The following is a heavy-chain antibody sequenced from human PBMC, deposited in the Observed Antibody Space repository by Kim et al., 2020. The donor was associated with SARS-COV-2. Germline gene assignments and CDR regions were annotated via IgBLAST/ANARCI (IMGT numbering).Heavy chain of an antibody. CDR1: GFTFSDHY. J-gene: IGHJ4*02. D-gene: IGHD3-10*01. CDR3: ARGATMVRGGDDY. V-gene: IGHV3-72*01. Sequence: GGSLRLSCAASGFTFSDHYMDWVRQAPGKGLEWVGRSRSKDNSYYTEYAASVQGRFTISRDESENALFLQMNSLKTEDTAIYYCARGATMVRGGDDYWGQGTLVTVSS. CDR2: SRSKDNSYYT.